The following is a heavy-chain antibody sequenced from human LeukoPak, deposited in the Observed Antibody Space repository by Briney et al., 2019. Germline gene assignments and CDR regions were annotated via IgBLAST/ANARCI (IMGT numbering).Heavy chain of an antibody. CDR2: ISWSGDRM. V-gene: IGHV3-9*01. D-gene: IGHD2-2*01. CDR3: AKDLGGSATTV. Sequence: PGRSLRLSCAASGFTFEDHVMHWVRQAPGKGLEWVSSISWSGDRMGYADAVKGRFTISRDNAKNSLFLQMNSLGAEDTALYYCAKDLGGSATTVWGQGTLVTVSS. J-gene: IGHJ4*02. CDR1: GFTFEDHV.